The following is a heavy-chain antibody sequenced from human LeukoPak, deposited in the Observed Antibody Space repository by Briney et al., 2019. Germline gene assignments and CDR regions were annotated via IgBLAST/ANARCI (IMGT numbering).Heavy chain of an antibody. CDR2: IYHSGTT. J-gene: IGHJ4*02. V-gene: IGHV4-4*02. CDR3: ARNPFEY. CDR1: GGSISDSYW. Sequence: PSETLSLTCAVSGGSISDSYWWSWVRPPPEKGLEWIGEIYHSGTTNHNPSLKSRVTISVDKSKNQFSLRLSSVTAADTAVYYCARNPFEYWGQGTLVTVSS.